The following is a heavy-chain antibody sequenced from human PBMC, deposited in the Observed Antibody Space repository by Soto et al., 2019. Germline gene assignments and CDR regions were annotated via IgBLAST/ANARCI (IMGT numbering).Heavy chain of an antibody. CDR1: GGSISSYY. CDR3: ARDRFDAFDI. J-gene: IGHJ3*02. CDR2: IYYSGST. V-gene: IGHV4-59*01. Sequence: PSETLSLTCTVSGGSISSYYWSWIRQPPGKGLEWIGYIYYSGSTNYNPSLKSRVTISVDTSKNQFSLKLSSVTAADTAVYYCARDRFDAFDIWGQGTIVTVSS.